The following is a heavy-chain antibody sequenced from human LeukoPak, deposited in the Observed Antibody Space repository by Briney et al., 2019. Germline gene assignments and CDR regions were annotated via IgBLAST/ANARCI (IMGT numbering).Heavy chain of an antibody. CDR1: GFAFSTYE. J-gene: IGHJ4*02. CDR3: ATSLSGWFVPSPYC. V-gene: IGHV3-48*03. Sequence: GGSLRLSCAASGFAFSTYEISWVRQAPGKGLEWVSFISGDNKAIHYADSVKGRFTISGDNAKNSVFLQMNSLRVEDTAVYNCATSLSGWFVPSPYCWRQGALVTDSS. D-gene: IGHD6-19*01. CDR2: ISGDNKAI.